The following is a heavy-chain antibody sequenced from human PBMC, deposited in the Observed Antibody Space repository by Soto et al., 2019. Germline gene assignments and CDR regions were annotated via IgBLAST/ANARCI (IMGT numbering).Heavy chain of an antibody. CDR2: IDTSGNT. Sequence: SETLSLTCTVSGGSINSDDSYWSWIRQPAGKGLEWIGRIDTSGNTNYNPSLKSRVTMSVDTSKKQFSLKLTSVTAADTAVYYCARYSSNWFQTEGMDVWGQGTTVTVSS. J-gene: IGHJ6*02. D-gene: IGHD6-13*01. V-gene: IGHV4-61*02. CDR1: GGSINSDDSY. CDR3: ARYSSNWFQTEGMDV.